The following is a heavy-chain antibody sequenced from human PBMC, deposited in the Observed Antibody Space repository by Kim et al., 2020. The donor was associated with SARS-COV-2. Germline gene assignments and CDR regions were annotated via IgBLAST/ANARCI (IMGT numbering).Heavy chain of an antibody. Sequence: YYSPTLKSRVTISEDTSKNQVSLKMSSVTAADAAVYYCARDTAMVGDIDYWGQGTLVTVSS. D-gene: IGHD5-18*01. J-gene: IGHJ4*02. CDR3: ARDTAMVGDIDY. V-gene: IGHV4-39*01.